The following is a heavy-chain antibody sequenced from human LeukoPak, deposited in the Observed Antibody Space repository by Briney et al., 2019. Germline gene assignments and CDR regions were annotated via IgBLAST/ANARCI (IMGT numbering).Heavy chain of an antibody. V-gene: IGHV4-39*01. J-gene: IGHJ4*02. Sequence: SETLSLTCTVSGGSISSSSYFWGWIRQPPGKGLEWIGSIYYSGTTYYSPSLKSRVTIPVDTSKNQFSLKLSSVTAADTAMYYRARKNGGWSAIDHWGQGTPVTVSS. D-gene: IGHD6-19*01. CDR3: ARKNGGWSAIDH. CDR1: GGSISSSSYF. CDR2: IYYSGTT.